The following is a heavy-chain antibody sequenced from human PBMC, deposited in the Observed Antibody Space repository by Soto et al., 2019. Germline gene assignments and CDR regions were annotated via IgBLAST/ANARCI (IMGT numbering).Heavy chain of an antibody. CDR1: GFTFSSYS. J-gene: IGHJ4*02. D-gene: IGHD2-15*01. V-gene: IGHV3-21*03. CDR3: TPRITLFTVNNI. Sequence: SLRLSCAASGFTFSSYSMNWVRQAPGKGLEWVSSISSSSSYIYYADSVKGRFTISRDNAKNSLYLQMNSLTTDDTGTYYCTPRITLFTVNNIWGQGTQVTVSS. CDR2: ISSSSSYI.